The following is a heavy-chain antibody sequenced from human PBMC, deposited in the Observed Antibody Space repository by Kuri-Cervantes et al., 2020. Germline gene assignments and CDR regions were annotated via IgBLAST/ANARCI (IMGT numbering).Heavy chain of an antibody. CDR2: IYYSGST. Sequence: SETLSLTCTVSGGSVSGGSYYWSWIRQPPGKGLEWIGYIYYSGSTNYNPSLKSRVTISVDTSKNQFSLKLSSVTAADTAVYYCARDGCSSTSCYYFSAFDIWGQGTMVTVSS. CDR1: GGSVSGGSYY. CDR3: ARDGCSSTSCYYFSAFDI. D-gene: IGHD2-2*01. V-gene: IGHV4-61*01. J-gene: IGHJ3*02.